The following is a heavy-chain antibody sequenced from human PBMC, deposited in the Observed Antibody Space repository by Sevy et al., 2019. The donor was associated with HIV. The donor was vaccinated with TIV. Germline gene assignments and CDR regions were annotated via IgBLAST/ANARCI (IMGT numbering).Heavy chain of an antibody. Sequence: GESLKISCRGSGYSFTSYWIGWVRQMPGKGLEWMGIIYPGDSDTRYSPSFQGQVTISADKSISTAYLQWSSLKASDTAMYYCARLPTESDDAFDIWGQGTMVTVSS. J-gene: IGHJ3*02. CDR3: ARLPTESDDAFDI. CDR1: GYSFTSYW. V-gene: IGHV5-51*01. CDR2: IYPGDSDT.